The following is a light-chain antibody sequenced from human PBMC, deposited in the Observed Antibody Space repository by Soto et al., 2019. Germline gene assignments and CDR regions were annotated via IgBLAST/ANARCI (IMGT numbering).Light chain of an antibody. Sequence: VMTQSPATLSVSPGERATLSCRASQSGKSSLAWYQQKPGQGPRLLIYGASTRATGIPVRFSGSGSGTDFALTIDSLQSEDFAVYYCQQYNDWPPITFGQGTKVEF. J-gene: IGKJ1*01. CDR1: QSGKSS. V-gene: IGKV3-15*01. CDR2: GAS. CDR3: QQYNDWPPIT.